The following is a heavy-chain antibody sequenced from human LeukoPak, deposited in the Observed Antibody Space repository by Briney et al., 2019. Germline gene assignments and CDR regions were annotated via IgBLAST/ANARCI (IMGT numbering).Heavy chain of an antibody. CDR3: AKDWSGSYFHY. Sequence: GGSLRLSCAASGFTFSSDAMSWVRQAPGKGLEWVSAISGSGGSTYYADSVKGRFTISRDNSKNTLYLQMNSLRAEDTAVYYCAKDWSGSYFHYWGQGTLVTVSS. D-gene: IGHD3-3*01. CDR1: GFTFSSDA. CDR2: ISGSGGST. J-gene: IGHJ4*02. V-gene: IGHV3-23*01.